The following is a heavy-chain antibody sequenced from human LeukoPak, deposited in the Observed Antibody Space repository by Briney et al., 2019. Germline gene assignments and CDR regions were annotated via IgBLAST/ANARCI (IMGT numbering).Heavy chain of an antibody. Sequence: SQTLSLTCALSGDSVSRNNAAWNWIRQSPSRGLEWLGRTYYSSKWYNDYALSVKSRITINPDTSKNQFSLQLNSVTPEDTAVYYCARGPTDYGDPTWFDPWGQGTLVTVSS. D-gene: IGHD4-17*01. CDR1: GDSVSRNNAA. CDR2: TYYSSKWYN. J-gene: IGHJ5*02. V-gene: IGHV6-1*01. CDR3: ARGPTDYGDPTWFDP.